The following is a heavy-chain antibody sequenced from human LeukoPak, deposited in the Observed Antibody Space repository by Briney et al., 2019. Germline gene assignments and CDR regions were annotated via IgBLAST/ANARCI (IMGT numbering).Heavy chain of an antibody. J-gene: IGHJ4*02. CDR1: GFTFSSYG. Sequence: GGSLRLSCAASGFTFSSYGMSWVRQAPGKGLEWVSAISGSGGSTYYADSVKGRFTISRDNSKNTLYLQMNSLRAEDTAVYYCAKGGIWCGEDRDYFDYWGQGTLVTVSS. CDR2: ISGSGGST. V-gene: IGHV3-23*01. CDR3: AKGGIWCGEDRDYFDY. D-gene: IGHD3-10*01.